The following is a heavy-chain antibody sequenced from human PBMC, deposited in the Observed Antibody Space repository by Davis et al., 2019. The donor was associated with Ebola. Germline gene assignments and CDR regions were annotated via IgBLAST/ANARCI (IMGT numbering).Heavy chain of an antibody. CDR2: IHYSGST. V-gene: IGHV4-39*01. D-gene: IGHD4-11*01. J-gene: IGHJ4*02. Sequence: MPSETLSLTCTVSGGSISSSSYYWVYIRQPPGKGLEWIGSIHYSGSTYYNPSLKSRVTISVGTSKNQFSLKVSSVTAADTAVYYCARTDDNYSYYFDDWGQGTLVTVSS. CDR3: ARTDDNYSYYFDD. CDR1: GGSISSSSYY.